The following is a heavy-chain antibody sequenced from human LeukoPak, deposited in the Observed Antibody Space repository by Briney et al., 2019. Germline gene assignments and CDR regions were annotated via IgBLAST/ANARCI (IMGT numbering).Heavy chain of an antibody. CDR1: GGTFSSYA. D-gene: IGHD6-13*01. J-gene: IGHJ6*03. CDR2: IIPIFGTA. CDR3: ARDTGSSSWSYLGDYYYYMDV. Sequence: SVKVSCKASGGTFSSYAISWVRQAPGQGLEWMGGIIPIFGTANYAQKFQGRVTITADKSTSTAYMELSSLRSEDTAVYYCARDTGSSSWSYLGDYYYYMDVWGKGTSVTVSS. V-gene: IGHV1-69*06.